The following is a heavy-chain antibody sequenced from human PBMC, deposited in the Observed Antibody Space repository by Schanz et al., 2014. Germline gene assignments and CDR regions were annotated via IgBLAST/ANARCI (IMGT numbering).Heavy chain of an antibody. Sequence: VQLLESGGAVVQPGGSLRLSCAATGFTFSDFGMHWVRQAPGKGLEWVAVISYHGSEKYYADSVKGRFTISRDNSKNTLYLQMNSLRTEDTAVYFCAKSYDTSGYSGFDYWGQGTLVTVSS. J-gene: IGHJ4*02. CDR2: ISYHGSEK. V-gene: IGHV3-30*18. CDR3: AKSYDTSGYSGFDY. D-gene: IGHD3-22*01. CDR1: GFTFSDFG.